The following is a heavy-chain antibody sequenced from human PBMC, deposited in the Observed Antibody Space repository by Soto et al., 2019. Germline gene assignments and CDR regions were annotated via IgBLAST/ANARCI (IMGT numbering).Heavy chain of an antibody. D-gene: IGHD2-21*02. Sequence: GGSLRLSCAASGFTFSSYAMSWVRQAPGKGLEWVSAISGSGGSTYYADSVKGRFTISRDNSKNTLYLQMNSLRAEDTAVYYCARGSAYCGGDCENPFDYWGQGTLVTVSS. J-gene: IGHJ4*02. CDR3: ARGSAYCGGDCENPFDY. V-gene: IGHV3-23*01. CDR1: GFTFSSYA. CDR2: ISGSGGST.